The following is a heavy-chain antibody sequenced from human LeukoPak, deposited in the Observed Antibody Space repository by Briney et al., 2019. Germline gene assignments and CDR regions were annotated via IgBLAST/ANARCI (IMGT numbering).Heavy chain of an antibody. D-gene: IGHD1/OR15-1a*01. Sequence: ASVKVSCKASGYTFTDYYVHWVRQAPGQGLEWLGWINPNSGGTNYAQKFQGRVTMTRDTSISAAYMELSGLRSDDTAVYFCAREEQYRNYFDHWGQGTLVTVSS. CDR1: GYTFTDYY. CDR3: AREEQYRNYFDH. V-gene: IGHV1-2*02. J-gene: IGHJ4*02. CDR2: INPNSGGT.